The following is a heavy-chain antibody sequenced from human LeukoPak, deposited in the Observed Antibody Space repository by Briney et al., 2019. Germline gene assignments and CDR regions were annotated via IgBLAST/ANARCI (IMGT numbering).Heavy chain of an antibody. CDR3: ARDLSGVTGYTYGRGIDY. CDR2: IKKDGSEK. V-gene: IGHV3-7*01. D-gene: IGHD5-18*01. J-gene: IGHJ4*02. Sequence: PGGSLRLSCEGSGFSFSSYWMTWVRQSPGKGLEWVANIKKDGSEKYYVDSVKGRFTISRDNAKTSLYLQMNSLRAEDTAVYYCARDLSGVTGYTYGRGIDYWGQGTLVTVSS. CDR1: GFSFSSYW.